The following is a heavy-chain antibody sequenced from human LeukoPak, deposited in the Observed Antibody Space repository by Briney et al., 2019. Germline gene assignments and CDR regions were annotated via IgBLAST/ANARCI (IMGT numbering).Heavy chain of an antibody. V-gene: IGHV4-38-2*02. CDR1: GYSISSGYY. J-gene: IGHJ4*02. D-gene: IGHD6-13*01. Sequence: SETLSLTCTVSGYSISSGYYWGWIRQPPGKGLEWIGSIYHSGSTYYNPSLKSRVTISVDTSKNQFSLKLSSVTAADTAVYYCAGLFVIAAAGAGWGQGTLVTVSS. CDR3: AGLFVIAAAGAG. CDR2: IYHSGST.